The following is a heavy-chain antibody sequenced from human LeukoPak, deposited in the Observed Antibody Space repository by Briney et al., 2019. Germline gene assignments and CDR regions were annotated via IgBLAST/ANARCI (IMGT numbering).Heavy chain of an antibody. J-gene: IGHJ4*02. D-gene: IGHD2-15*01. Sequence: GGSLRLSCAASGFTVSTNYMNWVRQAPGKGLEWVSLIYSDGSTYYSDSVKGRFTISRDNSKNTLYLQMNSLRAEDTAVYYCARDLGYCSGSTCYVGYFDYWGQGTQVTVSS. V-gene: IGHV3-66*01. CDR1: GFTVSTNY. CDR2: IYSDGST. CDR3: ARDLGYCSGSTCYVGYFDY.